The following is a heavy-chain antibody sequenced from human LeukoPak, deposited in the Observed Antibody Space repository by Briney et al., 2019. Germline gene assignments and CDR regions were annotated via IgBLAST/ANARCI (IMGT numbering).Heavy chain of an antibody. Sequence: PSETLSLTCTVYGGPFSGYFWTWIRQPPGKGLEWIGEINHSGSTSYNPSLKSRVTISADPSKNQFSLKLSSVTAADTAVYYCARPHDCSSTSCYGAFHIWGQGTMVTVSP. CDR1: GGPFSGYF. V-gene: IGHV4-34*01. D-gene: IGHD2-2*01. J-gene: IGHJ3*02. CDR2: INHSGST. CDR3: ARPHDCSSTSCYGAFHI.